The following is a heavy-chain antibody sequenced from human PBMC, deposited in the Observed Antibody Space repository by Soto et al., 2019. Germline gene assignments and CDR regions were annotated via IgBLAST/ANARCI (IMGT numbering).Heavy chain of an antibody. J-gene: IGHJ5*02. V-gene: IGHV3-33*01. CDR1: GFTFSSYG. Sequence: GGSLRLSCASSGFTFSSYGMHWVRQAPGKGLEWVAVIWYDGSNKYYADSVKGRFTISRDNSKNTLYLQMNSLRAEDTAVYYCAGSPIVLVPAAMVGWFDPWGQGTLVTVSS. CDR3: AGSPIVLVPAAMVGWFDP. CDR2: IWYDGSNK. D-gene: IGHD2-2*01.